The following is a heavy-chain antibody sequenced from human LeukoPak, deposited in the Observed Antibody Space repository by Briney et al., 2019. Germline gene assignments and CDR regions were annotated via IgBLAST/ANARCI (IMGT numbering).Heavy chain of an antibody. CDR2: IYSGGST. CDR3: AREPNYSGSYLPDY. CDR1: GGSISDYY. V-gene: IGHV4-4*07. Sequence: PSETLSLTCTVSGGSISDYYWTWIRQPAGKGLEWIGRIYSGGSTNYNPSLKSRVTMSVDTSKNQFSLKLTSVTAADTAVYYCAREPNYSGSYLPDYWGQGTLVTVSS. D-gene: IGHD1-26*01. J-gene: IGHJ4*02.